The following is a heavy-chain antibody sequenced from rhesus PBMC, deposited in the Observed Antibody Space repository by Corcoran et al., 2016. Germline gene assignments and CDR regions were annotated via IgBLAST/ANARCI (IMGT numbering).Heavy chain of an antibody. V-gene: IGHV3S5*01. Sequence: EVQLVESGGGLVQPGGSLRLSCAASGFTFSSYGMSWVRKAPGKGLEWVSYIRDGDANTYYAESVKGRCNISKDNSKNTLSLQMNSLRAEDTAVYYCAKDGIGLVNSYGLDSWGQGVGVTVSS. CDR1: GFTFSSYG. CDR2: IRDGDANT. J-gene: IGHJ6*01. CDR3: AKDGIGLVNSYGLDS. D-gene: IGHD3-3*01.